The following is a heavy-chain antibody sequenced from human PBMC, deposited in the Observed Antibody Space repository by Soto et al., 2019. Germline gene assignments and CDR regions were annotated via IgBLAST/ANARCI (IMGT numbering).Heavy chain of an antibody. J-gene: IGHJ6*02. V-gene: IGHV1-2*02. CDR1: GYTFTGYY. CDR3: ARDRYSSSWYNYYYGMDV. CDR2: ISPNSGGT. D-gene: IGHD6-13*01. Sequence: ASVKVSCKASGYTFTGYYMHWVRQAPGQGLEWMGWISPNSGGTNYAQKFQGRVTMTRDTSISTAYMELSRLRSDDTAVYYCARDRYSSSWYNYYYGMDVWGQGTTVTVSS.